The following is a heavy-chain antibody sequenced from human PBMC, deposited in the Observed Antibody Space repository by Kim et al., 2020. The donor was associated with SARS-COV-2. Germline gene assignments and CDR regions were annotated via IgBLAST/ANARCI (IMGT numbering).Heavy chain of an antibody. CDR1: GYTLTELS. CDR3: ATSITLFGGFDP. V-gene: IGHV1-24*01. J-gene: IGHJ5*02. D-gene: IGHD3-3*01. Sequence: ASVKVSCKVSGYTLTELSMHWVRQAPGKGLEWMGGFDPEDGETIYAQKFQGGVTMTEDTSTDTAYMELSSLRSEDTAVYYCATSITLFGGFDPWGQGTLVTVSS. CDR2: FDPEDGET.